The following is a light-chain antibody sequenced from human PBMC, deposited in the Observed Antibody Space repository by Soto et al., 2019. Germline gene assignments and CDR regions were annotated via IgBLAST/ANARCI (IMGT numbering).Light chain of an antibody. V-gene: IGKV3-15*01. CDR1: QGVDKD. Sequence: EIVMTQSPATLSVSRGEGATLSCRPSQGVDKDLAWYRQKPGQAPSLLVYDASTRATGVPARFSGSGSGTEFTLTITSLQSEDFAVYFCHQYNKWPRTFGRGTKVDI. CDR3: HQYNKWPRT. J-gene: IGKJ1*01. CDR2: DAS.